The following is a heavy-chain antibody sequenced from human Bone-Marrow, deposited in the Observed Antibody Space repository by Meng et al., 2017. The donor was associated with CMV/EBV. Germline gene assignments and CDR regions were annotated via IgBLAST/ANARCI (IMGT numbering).Heavy chain of an antibody. CDR3: ARLGYSYGDV. J-gene: IGHJ6*02. CDR2: INHSGST. Sequence: GSLRLSCAVYGGSFSGYYWSWIRQPPRKGLEWIGEINHSGSTNYNPSLKSRVTISVDTSKNQFSLKLSSVTAADTAGYYCARLGYSYGDVWGQGTTVTVSS. D-gene: IGHD5-18*01. V-gene: IGHV4-34*01. CDR1: GGSFSGYY.